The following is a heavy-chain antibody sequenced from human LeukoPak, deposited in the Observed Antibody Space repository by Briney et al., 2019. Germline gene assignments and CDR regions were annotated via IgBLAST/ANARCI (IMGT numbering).Heavy chain of an antibody. Sequence: GGSLRLSCAASGFTFSTYNMNWVRQAPGKGLEWVSSISSSSSYIYYADSVKGRFTISRDNAKNSLYLQMNSLRAEDTAVYYCARDSGNYLDAFDIWGQGTMVTVSS. CDR2: ISSSSSYI. CDR3: ARDSGNYLDAFDI. CDR1: GFTFSTYN. V-gene: IGHV3-21*01. J-gene: IGHJ3*02. D-gene: IGHD1-7*01.